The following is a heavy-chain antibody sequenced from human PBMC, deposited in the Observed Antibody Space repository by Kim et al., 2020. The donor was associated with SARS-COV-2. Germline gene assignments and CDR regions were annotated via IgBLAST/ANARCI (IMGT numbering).Heavy chain of an antibody. CDR1: GFTVSSYD. J-gene: IGHJ4*01. D-gene: IGHD6-13*01. CDR2: NRGGGGRT. V-gene: IGHV3-23*01. CDR3: ARAPHSSSCWYFCKD. Sequence: GGSLRLSCAASGFTVSSYDMSWVRQAPGKGLEWVSTNRGGGGRTFYADSVKGRFTISRDNSKNTLYLQMNSLRAEDTAVYYCARAPHSSSCWYFCKDWCHGSLGSVSP.